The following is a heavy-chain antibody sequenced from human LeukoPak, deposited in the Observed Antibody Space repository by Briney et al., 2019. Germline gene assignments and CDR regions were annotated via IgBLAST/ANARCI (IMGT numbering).Heavy chain of an antibody. D-gene: IGHD6-13*01. CDR1: GFTFSSYS. Sequence: GGSLRLSCAASGFTFSSYSMNWVRQAPGKGLEWVSSISSSSSYIYYADSVKGRFTISRDNAKNSLYLQMNSLRAEDTAVYYCARGVRIAAAGTFDYWGQGALVTVSS. J-gene: IGHJ4*02. V-gene: IGHV3-21*01. CDR2: ISSSSSYI. CDR3: ARGVRIAAAGTFDY.